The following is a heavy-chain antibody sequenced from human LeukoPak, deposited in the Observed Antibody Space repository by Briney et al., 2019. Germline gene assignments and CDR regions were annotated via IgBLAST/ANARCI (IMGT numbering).Heavy chain of an antibody. CDR1: GYSFTSYW. J-gene: IGHJ3*02. D-gene: IGHD6-19*01. Sequence: KGGESLKISCKGSGYSFTSYWIGWVRQMPGKGLEWMGIIYPGDSDTRYSPSFQGQVTISADKSISTAYLQWSSLKASDTAMYYCASNIAVAGRPHDAFDIWGQGTMVTVSS. V-gene: IGHV5-51*01. CDR3: ASNIAVAGRPHDAFDI. CDR2: IYPGDSDT.